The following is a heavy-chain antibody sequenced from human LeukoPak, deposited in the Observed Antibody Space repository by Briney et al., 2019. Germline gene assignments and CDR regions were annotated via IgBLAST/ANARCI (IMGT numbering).Heavy chain of an antibody. CDR1: GFTFSSYA. CDR3: AKAGSTWFGELTNAFDI. Sequence: PGGSLRLSCAASGFTFSSYAMSWVRQAPGKGLEWVSAISDSGGSTYYADSVKGRFTISRDNSKNTLYLQMNSLRAEDTAVYYCAKAGSTWFGELTNAFDIWGQGTMVTVSS. CDR2: ISDSGGST. D-gene: IGHD3-10*01. J-gene: IGHJ3*02. V-gene: IGHV3-23*01.